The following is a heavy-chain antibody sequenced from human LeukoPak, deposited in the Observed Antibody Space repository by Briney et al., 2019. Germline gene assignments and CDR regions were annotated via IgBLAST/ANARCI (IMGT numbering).Heavy chain of an antibody. Sequence: GRSLRLSCAASGFTFSDYGMHWVRQAPGKGLEWVAALSYDGSNKYYADSMKGRFTFSRDNSKNTLYLQMNSLRAEDTAVYYCARDSSTGWYHDYWGQGTLVTVSS. J-gene: IGHJ4*02. CDR1: GFTFSDYG. D-gene: IGHD6-19*01. CDR2: LSYDGSNK. CDR3: ARDSSTGWYHDY. V-gene: IGHV3-30*03.